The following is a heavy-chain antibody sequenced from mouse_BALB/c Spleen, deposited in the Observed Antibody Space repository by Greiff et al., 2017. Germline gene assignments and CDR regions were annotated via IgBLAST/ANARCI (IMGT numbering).Heavy chain of an antibody. V-gene: IGHV14-3*02. Sequence: EVQLQQSGAELVKPGASVKLSCTASGFNIKDTYMHWVKQRPEQGLEWIGRIDPANGNTKYDPKFQGKATITADTSSNTAYLQLSSLTSEDTAVYYCARWDGYDEGYAMDYWGQGTSVTVSS. J-gene: IGHJ4*01. CDR2: IDPANGNT. D-gene: IGHD2-2*01. CDR1: GFNIKDTY. CDR3: ARWDGYDEGYAMDY.